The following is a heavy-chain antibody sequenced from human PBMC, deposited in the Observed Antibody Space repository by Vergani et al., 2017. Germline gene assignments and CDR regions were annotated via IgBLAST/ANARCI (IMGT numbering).Heavy chain of an antibody. J-gene: IGHJ6*03. D-gene: IGHD3-3*01. Sequence: QVQLVESGGGVVKPGRSLRLSCAAPGFTFCSYGMHWVRQAPGKGLEWVAVTWYDGSNKYYVDSVKGRFTISRDNAKNSLYLQMNSLRAEDTAVYYCARGTGVVTPYYYYYYMDVWGKGTTVTVSS. CDR2: TWYDGSNK. CDR1: GFTFCSYG. V-gene: IGHV3-33*01. CDR3: ARGTGVVTPYYYYYYMDV.